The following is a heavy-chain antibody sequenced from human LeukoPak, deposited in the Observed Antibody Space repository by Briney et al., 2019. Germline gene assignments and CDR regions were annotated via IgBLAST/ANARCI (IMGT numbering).Heavy chain of an antibody. J-gene: IGHJ4*02. CDR2: IYYSGST. CDR3: AGSRGAVSVDY. D-gene: IGHD4-11*01. CDR1: GGSFSGYY. V-gene: IGHV4-59*01. Sequence: PSETLSLTCAVYGGSFSGYYWSWIRQPPGKGLEWIGCIYYSGSTNYHPSLKSRVTISVDTSKNQFSLRLTSVTAADTAVYYCAGSRGAVSVDYWGQGTLVTVSS.